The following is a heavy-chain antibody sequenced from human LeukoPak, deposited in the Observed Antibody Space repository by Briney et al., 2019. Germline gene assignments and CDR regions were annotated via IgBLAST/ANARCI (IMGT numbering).Heavy chain of an antibody. CDR1: GFTLDDYG. CDR2: INWNGGST. Sequence: SGGSLRLSCAASGFTLDDYGMSWVRQAPGKGLEWVSGINWNGGSTGYADSVKGRFTISRDNAKNSLYLQMNSLRAEDTALYYCARVERVVFQEAYYFDYWGQGTLVTVSS. D-gene: IGHD3-3*01. CDR3: ARVERVVFQEAYYFDY. J-gene: IGHJ4*02. V-gene: IGHV3-20*04.